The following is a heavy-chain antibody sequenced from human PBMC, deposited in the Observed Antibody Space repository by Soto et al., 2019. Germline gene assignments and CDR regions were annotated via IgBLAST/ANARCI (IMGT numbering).Heavy chain of an antibody. V-gene: IGHV1-69*01. Sequence: QVQLVQSGAEVKKPGSSVKVSCKASGGTLSSYNFTWVRQAPGQGLEWMGGIIPVFVTPKYAENFQGRVKIIANESTSTAYMELSSLRSEDTAVYYCARGPRTGRGRMDVWGQGTTVTVSS. CDR3: ARGPRTGRGRMDV. J-gene: IGHJ6*02. CDR2: IIPVFVTP. CDR1: GGTLSSYN.